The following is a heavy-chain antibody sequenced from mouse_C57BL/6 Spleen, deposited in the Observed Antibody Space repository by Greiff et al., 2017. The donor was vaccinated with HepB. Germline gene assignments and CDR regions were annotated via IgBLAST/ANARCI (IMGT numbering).Heavy chain of an antibody. D-gene: IGHD2-1*01. CDR2: INPSTGGT. J-gene: IGHJ3*01. V-gene: IGHV1-42*01. CDR1: GYSFTGYY. CDR3: ARGDYGNYVGFAY. Sequence: EVQGVESGPELVKPGASVKISCKASGYSFTGYYMNWVKQSPEKSLEWIGEINPSTGGTTYNQKFKAKATLTVDKSSSTAYMQLKSLTSEDSAVYYCARGDYGNYVGFAYWGQGTLVTVSA.